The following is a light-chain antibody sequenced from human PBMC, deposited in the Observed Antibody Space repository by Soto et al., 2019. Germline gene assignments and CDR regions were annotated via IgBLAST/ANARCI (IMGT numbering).Light chain of an antibody. V-gene: IGKV1-5*01. CDR1: QSISSW. CDR3: QQYNTFWT. Sequence: DIPMTQSPSTLSASVGDRVTITCRASQSISSWLAWYQQKPGKAPKLLIYDVSSLQSGVSSRFSGSGSGTEFTLTISSLQPDDSATYYCQQYNTFWTFGQGTKVEIK. CDR2: DVS. J-gene: IGKJ1*01.